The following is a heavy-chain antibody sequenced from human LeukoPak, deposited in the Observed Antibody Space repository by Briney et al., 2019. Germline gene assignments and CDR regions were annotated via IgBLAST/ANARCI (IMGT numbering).Heavy chain of an antibody. D-gene: IGHD4-23*01. J-gene: IGHJ2*01. CDR2: ISGDGGST. CDR3: ATSDYGGPYWYFDL. CDR1: GFTFDDYA. Sequence: GGSLRLSCAASGFTFDDYAMHWVRQAPGKGLEWVSLISGDGGSTYYADSVKGRFTISRDNSKNSLYLQMNSLRTEDTALYNCATSDYGGPYWYFDLWGRGSLVTVSS. V-gene: IGHV3-43*02.